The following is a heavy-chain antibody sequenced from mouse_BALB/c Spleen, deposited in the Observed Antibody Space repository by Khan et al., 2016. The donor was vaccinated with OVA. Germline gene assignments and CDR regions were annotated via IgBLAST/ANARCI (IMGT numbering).Heavy chain of an antibody. Sequence: QVQLQQSGPELVRPGVSGKISCKGSGYTFTDYAMYWVKQSHAKSLEWIGLISTYSGSTNYNQKFKGKVTMTVDKSSSAAYMELARLTSEDSAIYYCARPAYDGYYDYWGQGTTLIVSS. D-gene: IGHD2-3*01. V-gene: IGHV1S137*01. CDR1: GYTFTDYA. J-gene: IGHJ2*01. CDR2: ISTYSGST. CDR3: ARPAYDGYYDY.